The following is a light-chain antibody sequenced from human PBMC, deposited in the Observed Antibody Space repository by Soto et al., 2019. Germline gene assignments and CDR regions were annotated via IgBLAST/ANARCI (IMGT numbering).Light chain of an antibody. Sequence: QSVLTQPPSVSGSPGQSVAISCTGTSSDVGSFNRVSWYQQPPGTAPKVMIYGVSSRPSGVPDRFSGSKSGNTASLTISGLQAEDEADYYCSSFTSSSTYVFGTGTKVTVL. CDR2: GVS. J-gene: IGLJ1*01. CDR3: SSFTSSSTYV. V-gene: IGLV2-18*02. CDR1: SSDVGSFNR.